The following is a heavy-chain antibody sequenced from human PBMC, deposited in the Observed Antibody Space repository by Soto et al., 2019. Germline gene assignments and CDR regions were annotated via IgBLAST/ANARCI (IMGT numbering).Heavy chain of an antibody. J-gene: IGHJ4*02. CDR3: ANLRYCSGGSCYWAFDY. D-gene: IGHD2-15*01. CDR2: ISGSGGST. Sequence: PGGSLRLSCAASGFTFSSYAMSWVRQAPGKGLEWVSAISGSGGSTYYADSVKGRFTISRDNSKNTLYLQMNSLRAEDTAIYYCANLRYCSGGSCYWAFDYWGQGTLVTVSS. CDR1: GFTFSSYA. V-gene: IGHV3-23*01.